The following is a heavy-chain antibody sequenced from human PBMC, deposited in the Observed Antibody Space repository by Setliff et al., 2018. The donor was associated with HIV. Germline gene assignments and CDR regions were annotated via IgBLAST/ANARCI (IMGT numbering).Heavy chain of an antibody. CDR1: GFTVSTYY. V-gene: IGHV3-66*02. D-gene: IGHD6-25*01. CDR2: IYSGGST. CDR3: ARSRPYNSALDY. Sequence: GGSLRLSCAASGFTVSTYYMSWVRQAPGKGLEWVSTIYSGGSTYHRDSVKGRFTLSRDNSKNTVYLQVGSLRPDDTAMYYCARSRPYNSALDYWGQGTLVTVSS. J-gene: IGHJ4*02.